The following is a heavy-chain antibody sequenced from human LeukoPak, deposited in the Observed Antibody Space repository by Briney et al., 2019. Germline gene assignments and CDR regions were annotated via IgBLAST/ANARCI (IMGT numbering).Heavy chain of an antibody. Sequence: ASVRVSCKASGYTFTSYGISWVRQAPGQGLEWMGWISAYNGNTNYAQKLQGRVTMTTDTSTSTACMELRSLRSDDTAVYYCARGGGARPRGNWFDPWGQGTLVTVSS. CDR2: ISAYNGNT. D-gene: IGHD6-6*01. V-gene: IGHV1-18*01. CDR3: ARGGGARPRGNWFDP. J-gene: IGHJ5*02. CDR1: GYTFTSYG.